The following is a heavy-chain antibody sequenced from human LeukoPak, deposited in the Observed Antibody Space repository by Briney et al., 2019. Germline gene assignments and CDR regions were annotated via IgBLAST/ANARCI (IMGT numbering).Heavy chain of an antibody. CDR1: GFTFSNYA. D-gene: IGHD2-2*01. V-gene: IGHV3-23*01. CDR3: ARVVPLGDYCTSTSCLGAFDI. Sequence: GGSLRLSCAASGFTFSNYAMSWVRQAPGKGLEWVSTINSAGTTYYADSVKGRFTISRDNSKNTLYSQMNSLRAEDTAVYYCARVVPLGDYCTSTSCLGAFDIWGPGTMVTVSS. J-gene: IGHJ3*02. CDR2: INSAGTT.